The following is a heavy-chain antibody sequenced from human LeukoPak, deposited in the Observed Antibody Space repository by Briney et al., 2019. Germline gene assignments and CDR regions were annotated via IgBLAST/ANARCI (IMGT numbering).Heavy chain of an antibody. D-gene: IGHD5-18*01. CDR3: ARGGYSYPPTTVYMDV. CDR2: IYYSGST. V-gene: IGHV4-59*01. J-gene: IGHJ6*03. Sequence: SETLSLTCTASGGSISSYYWSWIRQPPGKGLERIGYIYYSGSTNYNPSLKSRVTISVDTSKNQFSLKLSSVTAADTAVYYCARGGYSYPPTTVYMDVWGKGTTVTVSS. CDR1: GGSISSYY.